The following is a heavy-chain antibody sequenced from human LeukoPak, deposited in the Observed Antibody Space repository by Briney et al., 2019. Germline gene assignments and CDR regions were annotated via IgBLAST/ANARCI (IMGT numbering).Heavy chain of an antibody. V-gene: IGHV3-74*01. CDR3: VRALFDYNANDF. J-gene: IGHJ4*02. D-gene: IGHD5-12*01. Sequence: GGSLEPPFSTPRFPFINYWVHWVRQAPGEGLVGVPRINPDGSSTTYADSVKGRFTISRDNVKNTVSLQMNSLRAEDTAAYFCVRALFDYNANDFWGQGTLVTVSS. CDR2: INPDGSST. CDR1: RFPFINYW.